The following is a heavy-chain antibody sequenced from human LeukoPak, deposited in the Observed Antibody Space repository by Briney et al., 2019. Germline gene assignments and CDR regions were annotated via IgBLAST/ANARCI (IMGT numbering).Heavy chain of an antibody. CDR3: ARLYGTFLEWSPYFDY. D-gene: IGHD3-3*02. CDR2: IYSGGST. CDR1: GFTVSSNF. J-gene: IGHJ4*02. Sequence: GGSLRLSCAASGFTVSSNFMSWVRQAPGRGLEWVSVIYSGGSTYYADSVKGRFTISRHNSKNTLYLQMNSLRAEDTAVYYCARLYGTFLEWSPYFDYWGQGTLVTVSS. V-gene: IGHV3-53*04.